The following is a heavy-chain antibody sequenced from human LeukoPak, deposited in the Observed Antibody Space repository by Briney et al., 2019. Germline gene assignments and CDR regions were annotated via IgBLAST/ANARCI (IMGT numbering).Heavy chain of an antibody. J-gene: IGHJ4*02. V-gene: IGHV3-23*01. CDR1: GFSFNILA. CDR2: LSGSGGST. CDR3: AKSHSGYDYFDY. D-gene: IGHD5-12*01. Sequence: PGGSLRLSCAASGFSFNILAMNWVRQAPGKGLEWVSSLSGSGGSTYYADSVKGRFIISRDNSGDTLYLQMNSLRAEDTAVYYCAKSHSGYDYFDYWGQGTLVTVSS.